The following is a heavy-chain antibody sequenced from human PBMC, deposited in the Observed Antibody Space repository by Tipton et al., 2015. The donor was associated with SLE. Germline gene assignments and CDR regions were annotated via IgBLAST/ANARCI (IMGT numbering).Heavy chain of an antibody. CDR3: ARDEDFWNVRGAFDI. CDR2: INPKSGAT. J-gene: IGHJ3*02. D-gene: IGHD3-3*01. Sequence: QSGAEVKKHEASVKVSCKASGYTFIGYYINWVRQAPGQGLEWIGWINPKSGATNYAQKFQGRVTMTRDTSITTAYMDLSRLRSDDTVVYYCARDEDFWNVRGAFDIWGQGTMVTVSS. CDR1: GYTFIGYY. V-gene: IGHV1-2*02.